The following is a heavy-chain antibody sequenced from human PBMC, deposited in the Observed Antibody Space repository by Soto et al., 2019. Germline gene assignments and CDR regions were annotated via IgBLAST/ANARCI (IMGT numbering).Heavy chain of an antibody. J-gene: IGHJ5*02. CDR2: IDGSGGTT. CDR3: AKNSGWFNT. CDR1: GSGSIMSG. D-gene: IGHD3-10*01. Sequence: GASVKVSFKASGSGSIMSGIQWLRQAPGKGLDWVSTIDGSGGTTYYADSVKGRFTISRDNSMNTVYLQMNSLRADDTALYFCAKNSGWFNTWGQGALVTLSS. V-gene: IGHV3-23*01.